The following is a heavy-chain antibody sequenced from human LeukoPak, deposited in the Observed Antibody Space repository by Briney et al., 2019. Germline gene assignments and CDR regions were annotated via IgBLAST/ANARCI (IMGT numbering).Heavy chain of an antibody. Sequence: GGSLRLSCAASGFTFNNYAMSWVRQAPGKGLEGVANIKQDGSEKYYVDSVKGRFTISRDNAKNSLYLQMNSLRAEDTAVCYCARDPEDIVVNVLGTTLDYWGQGTLVTVSS. V-gene: IGHV3-7*01. D-gene: IGHD2-2*01. CDR1: GFTFNNYA. J-gene: IGHJ4*02. CDR3: ARDPEDIVVNVLGTTLDY. CDR2: IKQDGSEK.